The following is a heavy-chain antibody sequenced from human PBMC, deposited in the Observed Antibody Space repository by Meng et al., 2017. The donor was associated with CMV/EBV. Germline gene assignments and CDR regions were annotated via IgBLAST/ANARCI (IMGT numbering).Heavy chain of an antibody. CDR2: IYYSGST. D-gene: IGHD3-3*01. CDR3: ARGMDFWGGAYYFDY. Sequence: SETLSLTCTVSGGSISSGDYYWSWIRQPPGKGLEWIGYIYYSGSTYYNPSLKSRVTISVDTSKNQFSLKLSSVTAADTAVYYCARGMDFWGGAYYFDYWGQGTLVTVSS. J-gene: IGHJ4*02. V-gene: IGHV4-30-4*08. CDR1: GGSISSGDYY.